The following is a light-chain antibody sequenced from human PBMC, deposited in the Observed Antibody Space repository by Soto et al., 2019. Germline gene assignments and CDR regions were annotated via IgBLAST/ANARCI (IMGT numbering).Light chain of an antibody. CDR2: DAS. CDR1: QSVSSW. Sequence: DVQMTQSPSTLSASVGDRVTITCRASQSVSSWLAWYQQKPGKAPKLLIYDASSLESGVPSRFSGSGSGTEFTLTISSLQPDDFATYYCQQYNSYPLTFGGGTKVDIK. J-gene: IGKJ4*01. V-gene: IGKV1-5*01. CDR3: QQYNSYPLT.